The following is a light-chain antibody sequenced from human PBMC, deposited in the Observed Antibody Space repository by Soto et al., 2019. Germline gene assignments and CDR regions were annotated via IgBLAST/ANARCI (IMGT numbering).Light chain of an antibody. CDR2: GAS. CDR3: QQYNNWPLT. Sequence: EIVMTQSPATLSVSPGERATLSCRASQSVSSNLAWYQQKPGQAPGLLIYGASTRATGIPARLSGSGSGTEFTLTVSSLQSEDFAFYYCQQYNNWPLTFAAGTKRDIK. V-gene: IGKV3-15*01. J-gene: IGKJ4*01. CDR1: QSVSSN.